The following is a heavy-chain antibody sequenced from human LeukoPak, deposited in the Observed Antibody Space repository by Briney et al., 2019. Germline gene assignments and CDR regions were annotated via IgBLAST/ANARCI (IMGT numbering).Heavy chain of an antibody. J-gene: IGHJ4*02. Sequence: GRSLRLSCAASGFTFDDYAMHWVRQASGKGLEWVSGISWNSGSIGYADSVEGRFTISRDNAKDTLYLQMNSLSVEDTAVYYCARNNWGIDYWGQGTLVAVSS. V-gene: IGHV3-9*01. D-gene: IGHD3-16*01. CDR2: ISWNSGSI. CDR3: ARNNWGIDY. CDR1: GFTFDDYA.